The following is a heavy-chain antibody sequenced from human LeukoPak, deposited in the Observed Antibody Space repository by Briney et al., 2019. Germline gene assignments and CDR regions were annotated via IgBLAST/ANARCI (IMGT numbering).Heavy chain of an antibody. J-gene: IGHJ4*02. CDR2: INHSGST. CDR3: ARGGGYSSSWYDGVDY. V-gene: IGHV4-34*01. Sequence: SETLSLTCAVYGGSFSGYYWSWIRQPPGKGLEWIGEINHSGSTNYNPSLKGRVTISVDTSKNQFSLKLSSVTAADTAVYYCARGGGYSSSWYDGVDYWGQGTLVTVSS. D-gene: IGHD6-13*01. CDR1: GGSFSGYY.